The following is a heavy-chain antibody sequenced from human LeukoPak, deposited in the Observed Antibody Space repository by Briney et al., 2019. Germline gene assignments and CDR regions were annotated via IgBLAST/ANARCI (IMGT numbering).Heavy chain of an antibody. Sequence: GGSLRLXCAASGFTFSDYYMSWIRQAPGKGLEWVSYISSSGSTIYYADSVKGRFTISRDNAKNSLYLQMNSLRAEDTAVYYCARDQYSSSCFDYWGQGTLVTVSS. CDR2: ISSSGSTI. J-gene: IGHJ4*02. CDR1: GFTFSDYY. V-gene: IGHV3-11*04. CDR3: ARDQYSSSCFDY. D-gene: IGHD6-6*01.